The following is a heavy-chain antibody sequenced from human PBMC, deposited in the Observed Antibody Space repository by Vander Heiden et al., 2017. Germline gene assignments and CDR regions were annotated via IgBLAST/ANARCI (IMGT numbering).Heavy chain of an antibody. V-gene: IGHV3-33*01. J-gene: IGHJ3*01. CDR2: IWYDESKT. CDR1: GFTFRGYG. Sequence: QLVESGGGVVQPGTSLRLSCAASGFTFRGYGMHWVRQASGKGLEWVAVIWYDESKTYYEDSVKGRFTISRDNFKDTLYLEMNSLRAEDSAVYWCARGGSHTHTDGFSFWGQGTMVSVS. D-gene: IGHD1-26*01. CDR3: ARGGSHTHTDGFSF.